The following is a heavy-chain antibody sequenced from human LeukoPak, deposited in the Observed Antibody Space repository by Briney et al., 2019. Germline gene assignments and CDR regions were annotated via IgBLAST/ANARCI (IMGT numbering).Heavy chain of an antibody. Sequence: GSLRLSCAASGFTFSSYSMNWVRQAPGKGLEWVSSISSSSSYIYYADSVKGRFTISRDNAKNSLYLQMNSLRSEDTAVYYCARARITMVRGVIWRDYYYYYYMDVWGKGTTVTVSS. J-gene: IGHJ6*03. CDR2: ISSSSSYI. V-gene: IGHV3-21*04. CDR1: GFTFSSYS. CDR3: ARARITMVRGVIWRDYYYYYYMDV. D-gene: IGHD3-10*01.